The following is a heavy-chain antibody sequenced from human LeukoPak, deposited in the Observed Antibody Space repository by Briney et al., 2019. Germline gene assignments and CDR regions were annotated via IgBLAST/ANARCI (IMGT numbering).Heavy chain of an antibody. D-gene: IGHD2-15*01. CDR3: ARSADCSGGSCRGYSYGYLFGALDY. CDR2: ISYDGSNK. CDR1: GFTFSSYA. J-gene: IGHJ4*02. Sequence: SGRSLRLSCAASGFTFSSYAMHWVRQAPGKGLEWVAVISYDGSNKYYADSVKGRFTISRDNSKNTLYLQMNSLRAEDTAVYYCARSADCSGGSCRGYSYGYLFGALDYWGQGTLVTVSS. V-gene: IGHV3-30*04.